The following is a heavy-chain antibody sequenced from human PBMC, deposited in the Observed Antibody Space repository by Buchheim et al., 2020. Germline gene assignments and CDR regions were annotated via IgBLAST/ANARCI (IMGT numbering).Heavy chain of an antibody. CDR3: AKARYSGFWHGGGVFDY. CDR1: GLTFSSYG. Sequence: QVQLVESGGGVVQPGRSLRLSCAASGLTFSSYGMHWVRQAPGKGLEWVAVISYDGSNKYYADSVKGRFTISRDNSKNTLYLQRNSRRAEDTAVYYCAKARYSGFWHGGGVFDYWGQGTL. V-gene: IGHV3-30*18. J-gene: IGHJ4*02. D-gene: IGHD5-12*01. CDR2: ISYDGSNK.